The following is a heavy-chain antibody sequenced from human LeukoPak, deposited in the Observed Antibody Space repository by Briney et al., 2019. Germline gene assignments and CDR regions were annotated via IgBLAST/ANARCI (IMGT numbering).Heavy chain of an antibody. Sequence: SETLSLTCAVSGYSISSGYYWGWIRQPPGKGLEWIGSIYHSGSTYYNPSLKSRVTIPVDTSKNQFSLKLSSVTAADTAVYYCARAYDFWSGYYLDYWGQGTLVTVSS. CDR2: IYHSGST. D-gene: IGHD3-3*01. V-gene: IGHV4-38-2*01. CDR1: GYSISSGYY. CDR3: ARAYDFWSGYYLDY. J-gene: IGHJ4*02.